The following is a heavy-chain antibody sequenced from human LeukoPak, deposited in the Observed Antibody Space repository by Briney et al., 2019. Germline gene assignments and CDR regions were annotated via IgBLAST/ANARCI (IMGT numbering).Heavy chain of an antibody. CDR3: ARSWGSGWK. J-gene: IGHJ4*02. CDR1: GLTFRTYG. CDR2: IFYDGTKK. V-gene: IGHV3-33*01. D-gene: IGHD6-19*01. Sequence: PGRSLRLSCAASGLTFRTYGMHWVRQAPGKGLEWVAAIFYDGTKKYNEDSVKGRFTISRDNSKNTLYLQMNSLSAEDTAVYYCARSWGSGWKWGQGTLVTVSS.